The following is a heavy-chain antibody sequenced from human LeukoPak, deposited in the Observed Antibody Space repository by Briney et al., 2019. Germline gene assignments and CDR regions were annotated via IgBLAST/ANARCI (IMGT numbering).Heavy chain of an antibody. V-gene: IGHV3-33*01. D-gene: IGHD3-10*01. J-gene: IGHJ4*02. CDR2: IWYDGSNK. CDR3: APTPSVRGLGY. CDR1: GFTFSNYG. Sequence: GGSLRLSCAASGFTFSNYGMHWVRQAPGKGLEWVAIIWYDGSNKYYADSVKGRFSISRDNSKNTLYLQMNSLRAEDTAMYYCAPTPSVRGLGYWGQGTLVTVSS.